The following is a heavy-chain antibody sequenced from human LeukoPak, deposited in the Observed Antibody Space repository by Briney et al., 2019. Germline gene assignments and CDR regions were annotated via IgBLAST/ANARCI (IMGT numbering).Heavy chain of an antibody. CDR3: AIDRLWFGEGWFDP. J-gene: IGHJ5*02. Sequence: PSETLSLTCTVSGDSISSRNYYWSWIRQPPGKGLEWIGEINHSGSTNYNPSLKSRVTISEDTSKNQFSLKLSSVTAADTAVYYCAIDRLWFGEGWFDPWGQGTLVTVSS. V-gene: IGHV4-39*01. CDR2: INHSGST. D-gene: IGHD3-10*01. CDR1: GDSISSRNYY.